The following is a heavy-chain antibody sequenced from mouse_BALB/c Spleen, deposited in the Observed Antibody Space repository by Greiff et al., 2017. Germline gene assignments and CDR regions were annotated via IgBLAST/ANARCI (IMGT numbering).Heavy chain of an antibody. CDR1: GFSLTSYG. J-gene: IGHJ4*01. CDR3: ARERATIRGYAMDY. D-gene: IGHD6-1*01. V-gene: IGHV2-2*02. CDR2: IWSGGST. Sequence: VQLQESGPGLVQPSQSLSITCTVSGFSLTSYGVHWVRQSPGKGLEWLGVIWSGGSTDYNAAFISRLSISKDNSKSQVFFKMTSLQANDTAIYYCARERATIRGYAMDYWGQGTSVTVSS.